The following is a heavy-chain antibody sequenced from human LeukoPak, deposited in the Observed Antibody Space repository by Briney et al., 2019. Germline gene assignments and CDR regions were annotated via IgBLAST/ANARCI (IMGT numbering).Heavy chain of an antibody. V-gene: IGHV4-39*01. D-gene: IGHD6-19*01. J-gene: IGHJ4*02. Sequence: SETLSLTCTVSGGSISSSSYYWGWIRQPPGKGLEWIGSIYYSGSTYYNPSLKSRVTISVDTSKNQFSLKLSSVTAADTAVYYCARATYSSNGWYESYWGQGTLVTVSS. CDR2: IYYSGST. CDR3: ARATYSSNGWYESY. CDR1: GGSISSSSYY.